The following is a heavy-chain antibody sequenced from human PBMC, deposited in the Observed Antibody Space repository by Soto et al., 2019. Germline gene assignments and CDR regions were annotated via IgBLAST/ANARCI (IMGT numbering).Heavy chain of an antibody. CDR2: ISYDGSNK. J-gene: IGHJ3*02. CDR3: ARGQGSGYAFDI. V-gene: IGHV3-30-3*01. D-gene: IGHD5-12*01. CDR1: GFTFSSYA. Sequence: QVQLVESGGGVVQPGRSLRLSCAASGFTFSSYAMHWVRQAPGKGLEWVAVISYDGSNKYYADSVKGRFTISRGNSKNTLYLQMNSLRAEDTAVYYCARGQGSGYAFDIWGQGTMVTVSS.